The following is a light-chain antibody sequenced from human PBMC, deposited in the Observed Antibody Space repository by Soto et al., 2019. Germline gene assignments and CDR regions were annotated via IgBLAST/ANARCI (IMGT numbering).Light chain of an antibody. CDR2: DAF. J-gene: IGKJ1*01. Sequence: EIVLTQSPATLSLSPGERATLSCRASQSVRNYLAWYPQKPGQAPRLLIYDAFNRATGIPARFSGSGPGTDFTLPISSLEPEDFAVYYCQQRSSWPRTFGQGTKVDIK. CDR1: QSVRNY. CDR3: QQRSSWPRT. V-gene: IGKV3-11*01.